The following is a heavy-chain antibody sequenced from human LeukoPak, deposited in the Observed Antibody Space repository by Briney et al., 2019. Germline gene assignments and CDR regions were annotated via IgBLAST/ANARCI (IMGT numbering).Heavy chain of an antibody. CDR1: GFTFSSYA. J-gene: IGHJ4*02. CDR2: ISGSGDNT. Sequence: GGSLRLSCAASGFTFSSYAMSWVRQVPGKGLEWVSVISGSGDNTYYADSVKGRFTISRDNSKNMLYLQMNSLRAENTAAYYCAKWKYSNSGIDDYWGQGTLVTVSS. CDR3: AKWKYSNSGIDDY. D-gene: IGHD6-6*01. V-gene: IGHV3-23*01.